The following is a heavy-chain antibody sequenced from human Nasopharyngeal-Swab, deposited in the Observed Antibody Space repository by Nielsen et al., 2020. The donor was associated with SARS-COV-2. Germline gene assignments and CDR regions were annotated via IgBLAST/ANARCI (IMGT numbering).Heavy chain of an antibody. J-gene: IGHJ6*02. D-gene: IGHD3-22*01. CDR1: GFTFSSYD. V-gene: IGHV3-13*04. CDR2: IGTAGDT. Sequence: GESLKISCAASGFTFSSYDMHWVRQATGKGLEWVSAIGTAGDTYYPGSVKGRFTISRENAKNSLYLQMNSLRAGDTAVYYCARGVSTYDSSGYPRSYYYCGMDVWGQGTTVTVSS. CDR3: ARGVSTYDSSGYPRSYYYCGMDV.